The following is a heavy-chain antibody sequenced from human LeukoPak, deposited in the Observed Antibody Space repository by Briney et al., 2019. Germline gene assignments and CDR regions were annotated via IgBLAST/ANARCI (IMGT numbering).Heavy chain of an antibody. CDR2: IWYDGSNK. J-gene: IGHJ4*02. Sequence: PGGSLRLSCAASGFTFSSYGMHWVRQAPGKGLEWVAVIWYDGSNKHYADSVKGRFTISRDNSKNTLYLQMNSLRAEDTAVYYCARGHYYDSSGPFDYWGQGTLVTVSS. CDR3: ARGHYYDSSGPFDY. V-gene: IGHV3-33*01. D-gene: IGHD3-22*01. CDR1: GFTFSSYG.